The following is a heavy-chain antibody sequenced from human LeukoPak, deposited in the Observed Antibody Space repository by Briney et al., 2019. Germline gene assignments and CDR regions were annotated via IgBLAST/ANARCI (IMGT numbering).Heavy chain of an antibody. J-gene: IGHJ5*02. Sequence: TGGSLRLSCAASGFTFSSYSMNWVRQAPGKGLEWVSYISSSSSTIYYADSVKGRFTISRDNAKNSLYLQMNSLRDEDTAVYYCARDLGLYSSSSELSSWGQGTLVTVSS. D-gene: IGHD6-6*01. V-gene: IGHV3-48*02. CDR1: GFTFSSYS. CDR2: ISSSSSTI. CDR3: ARDLGLYSSSSELSS.